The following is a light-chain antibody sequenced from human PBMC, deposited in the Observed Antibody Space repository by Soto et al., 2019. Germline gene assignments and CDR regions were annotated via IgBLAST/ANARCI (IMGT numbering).Light chain of an antibody. CDR2: DVS. CDR1: SSDVGDDDY. J-gene: IGLJ2*01. Sequence: QSVLTQPASVSGSPGQPITISCTGTSSDVGDDDYVSWYQQHPGKAPKLMIYDVSNRPSGVSSRFSGSKSGNTASLTISGLQAEDEADYYCTSYTSSITRVFGGGTKVIVL. V-gene: IGLV2-14*01. CDR3: TSYTSSITRV.